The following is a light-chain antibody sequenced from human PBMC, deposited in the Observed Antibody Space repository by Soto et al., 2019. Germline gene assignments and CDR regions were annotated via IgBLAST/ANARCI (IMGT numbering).Light chain of an antibody. Sequence: EIAITQKKATLSVSPGERATLSCRASQSVSSNLAWYQQKPGQAPTLVIYGASARATGIPARFSGSGSGTEFTLTISSLQSEDFAVYYCQHYDNWPFPFGQRSIVDI. V-gene: IGKV3-15*01. CDR1: QSVSSN. J-gene: IGKJ2*01. CDR2: GAS. CDR3: QHYDNWPFP.